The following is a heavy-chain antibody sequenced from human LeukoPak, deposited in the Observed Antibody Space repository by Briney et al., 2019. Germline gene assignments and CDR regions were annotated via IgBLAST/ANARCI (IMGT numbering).Heavy chain of an antibody. CDR1: GGSFSGYY. J-gene: IGHJ6*04. CDR2: INHSGST. Sequence: SETLSLTCAVYGGSFSGYYWSWIRQPPGKGLEWIGEINHSGSTNYNPSLKSRATISVDTSKNQFSLKLSSVTAADTAVYYCARLPHYYGMDVWGKGTTVTVSS. V-gene: IGHV4-34*01. CDR3: ARLPHYYGMDV.